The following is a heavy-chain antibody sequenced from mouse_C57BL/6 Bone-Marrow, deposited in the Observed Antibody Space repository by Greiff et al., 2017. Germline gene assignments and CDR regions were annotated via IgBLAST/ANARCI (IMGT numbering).Heavy chain of an antibody. CDR1: GFTFSSYT. CDR2: ISGGGGNT. CDR3: ARGGLRGGWGFDY. Sequence: EVQRVESGGGLVKPGGSLKLSCAASGFTFSSYTMSWVRQTPEKRLEWVATISGGGGNTYYPDSVKGRFTISRDNAKNTLYLQRSSLRSEDTALYDCARGGLRGGWGFDYWGQGTTLTVSS. J-gene: IGHJ2*01. V-gene: IGHV5-9*01. D-gene: IGHD2-2*01.